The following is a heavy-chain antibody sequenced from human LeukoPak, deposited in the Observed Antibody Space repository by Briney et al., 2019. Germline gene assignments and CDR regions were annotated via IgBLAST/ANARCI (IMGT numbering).Heavy chain of an antibody. CDR2: ISGSGGST. Sequence: TGRSLRLSCAASGFTFSSYAMSWVRQAPGKGLEWVSAISGSGGSTYYADSVKGRFTISRDNSKNTLYLQMNSLRAEDTAVYYCAKIEFSGGSYYFDYWGQGTLVTVSS. D-gene: IGHD2-15*01. J-gene: IGHJ4*02. CDR3: AKIEFSGGSYYFDY. V-gene: IGHV3-23*01. CDR1: GFTFSSYA.